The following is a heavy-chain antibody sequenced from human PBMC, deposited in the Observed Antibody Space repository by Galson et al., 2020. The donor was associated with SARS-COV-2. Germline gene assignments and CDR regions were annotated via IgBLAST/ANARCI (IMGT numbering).Heavy chain of an antibody. CDR1: GFSLSTRGMC. Sequence: SGPTLVKPTQTLTLTCTFSGFSLSTRGMCVSWIRQPPGKALEWLARIDWDDDKYYSTSLKTRLTLSKDTSKNQVVLTLTNLGPVDTATYYCARILGGSPNPNAFDIWGQGTMVTVSS. D-gene: IGHD1-26*01. CDR3: ARILGGSPNPNAFDI. V-gene: IGHV2-70*11. CDR2: IDWDDDK. J-gene: IGHJ3*02.